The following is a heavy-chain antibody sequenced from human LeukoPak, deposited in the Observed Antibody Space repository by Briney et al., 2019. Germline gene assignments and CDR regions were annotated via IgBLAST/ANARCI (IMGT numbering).Heavy chain of an antibody. Sequence: PSETLSLTCAVYGGSFSGYYWSWIRQPPGKGLEWIGEINHSGSTNYNPSLKSRVTISVDTSKNQFSLKLSSVTAADTAVYYCARTRGYYGSGSYFVYMDVWGKGTTVTVSS. V-gene: IGHV4-34*01. D-gene: IGHD3-10*01. CDR2: INHSGST. CDR1: GGSFSGYY. J-gene: IGHJ6*03. CDR3: ARTRGYYGSGSYFVYMDV.